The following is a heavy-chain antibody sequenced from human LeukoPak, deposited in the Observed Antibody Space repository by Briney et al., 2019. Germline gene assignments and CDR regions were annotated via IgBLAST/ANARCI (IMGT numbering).Heavy chain of an antibody. V-gene: IGHV4-59*01. Sequence: SETLSLTCTVSGDSISSYYWSWIRQPPGKGLEWIGYIYYNGSTNYNPSPKSRVTISVDTSKNQFSLKMTSMTAADAAVYYCASSRSRGPFHRWGQGTLVTVSS. J-gene: IGHJ1*01. D-gene: IGHD2/OR15-2a*01. CDR1: GDSISSYY. CDR3: ASSRSRGPFHR. CDR2: IYYNGST.